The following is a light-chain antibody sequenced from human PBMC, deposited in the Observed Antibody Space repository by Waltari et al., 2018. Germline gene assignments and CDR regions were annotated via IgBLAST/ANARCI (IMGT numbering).Light chain of an antibody. CDR3: QQYNNWPPLFT. CDR1: QSVSSN. J-gene: IGKJ3*01. CDR2: GAT. V-gene: IGKV3D-15*01. Sequence: EIVMTQSPATLSVSPGDRATLSCRASQSVSSNLVWYQQKPGQPPRLLIYGATSRATGIPARFSGTGSGTEFTLTISSLQSEDFAVYYCQQYNNWPPLFTFGPGTKVDMK.